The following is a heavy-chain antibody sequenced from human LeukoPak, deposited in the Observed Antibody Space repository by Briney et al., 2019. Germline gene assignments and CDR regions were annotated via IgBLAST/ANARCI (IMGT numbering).Heavy chain of an antibody. CDR1: GFTFSDYH. J-gene: IGHJ4*02. CDR2: ISSSGTPI. Sequence: GGSLRLSCAASGFTFSDYHMSWIRRPAPGKVLEWVSYISSSGTPIYYADSVKGRFTISRDNAKNSLYLQMNSLRAEDTAVYYCARSGAGSYYDTSGYPYYFDYWGQGTLVTVSS. CDR3: ARSGAGSYYDTSGYPYYFDY. D-gene: IGHD3-22*01. V-gene: IGHV3-11*04.